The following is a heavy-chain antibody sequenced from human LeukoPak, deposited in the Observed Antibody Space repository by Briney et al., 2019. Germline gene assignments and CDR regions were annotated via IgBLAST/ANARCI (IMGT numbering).Heavy chain of an antibody. CDR1: GFTFSSYA. D-gene: IGHD3-9*01. CDR2: ISYDGSNK. CDR3: AKDGDILTGYLDY. J-gene: IGHJ4*02. V-gene: IGHV3-30-3*01. Sequence: GGSLRLSCAASGFTFSSYAMHWVRQAPGKGLEWVAVISYDGSNKYYADSVKGRFTISRDNSKNTLYLQMNSLRAEDTAVYYCAKDGDILTGYLDYWGQGTLVTVSS.